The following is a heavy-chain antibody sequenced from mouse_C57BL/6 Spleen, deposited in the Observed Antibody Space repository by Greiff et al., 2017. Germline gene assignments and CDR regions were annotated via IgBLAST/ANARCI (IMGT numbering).Heavy chain of an antibody. CDR2: ISDGGSYT. CDR3: ARANFDF. Sequence: DVKLVESGGGLVKPGGSLKLSCAASGFTFSSYAMSWVRQTPEKRLEWVATISDGGSYTYYPDNVKGRFTISRDNAKNNLYLQMSHLKSEDTAMYYCARANFDFWGTGTTVTVSS. J-gene: IGHJ1*03. V-gene: IGHV5-4*03. CDR1: GFTFSSYA.